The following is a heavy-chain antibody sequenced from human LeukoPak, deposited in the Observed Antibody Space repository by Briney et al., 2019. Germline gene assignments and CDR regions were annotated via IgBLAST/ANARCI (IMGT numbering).Heavy chain of an antibody. CDR3: AYMVRGVYFDY. Sequence: GGSLTLSCAASGFTVSSNYMSWVRQAPGKGLEWVSVIYSGGSTYYADSVKGRFTISRDNSKNTLYLQMNSLRAEDTAVYYCAYMVRGVYFDYWGQGTLVTVSS. J-gene: IGHJ4*02. CDR2: IYSGGST. CDR1: GFTVSSNY. V-gene: IGHV3-53*01. D-gene: IGHD3-10*01.